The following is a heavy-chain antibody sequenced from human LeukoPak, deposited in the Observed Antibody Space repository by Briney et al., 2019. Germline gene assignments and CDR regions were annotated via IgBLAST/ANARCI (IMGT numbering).Heavy chain of an antibody. Sequence: GASVKVSCKASGGTFRNHAISWVRRAPGQGLEWMGGIIPIFGTAKYAQKFQGRVTITTDESTSTVYMELSRLRSDDTAVYYCAGEDIAVVPGAIWSPSGFDPWGQGTLVTVSS. J-gene: IGHJ5*02. CDR1: GGTFRNHA. V-gene: IGHV1-69*05. CDR2: IIPIFGTA. CDR3: AGEDIAVVPGAIWSPSGFDP. D-gene: IGHD2-2*02.